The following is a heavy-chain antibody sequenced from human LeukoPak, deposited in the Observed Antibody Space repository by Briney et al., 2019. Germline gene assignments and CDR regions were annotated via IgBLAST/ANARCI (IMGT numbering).Heavy chain of an antibody. CDR2: IDTSGNT. CDR1: AGSISSSAY. Sequence: SETLSLTCTVSAGSISSSAYCCWIRQPAGKGLEWIGRIDTSGNTNYNPSLNSRVTMSVDTSKNQFSLKLSSVTAADTAVYYCARDREWNDSSGSFDYWGQGTLVTVSS. CDR3: ARDREWNDSSGSFDY. D-gene: IGHD3-22*01. V-gene: IGHV4-4*07. J-gene: IGHJ4*02.